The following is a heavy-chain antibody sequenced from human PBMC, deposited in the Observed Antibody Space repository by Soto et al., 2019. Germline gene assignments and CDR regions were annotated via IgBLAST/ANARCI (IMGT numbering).Heavy chain of an antibody. Sequence: SVTLYLTCTLSGGSISSGGYYCTWIRQHPGKGLEWIGYIYYSGGTYYNPSLKSRVTISVDTSKNQFSLKLSSVTAADTAVYYCARAAHYSSPFRWFDPWGQGTLVTVSS. D-gene: IGHD6-13*01. J-gene: IGHJ5*02. CDR1: GGSISSGGYY. CDR2: IYYSGGT. V-gene: IGHV4-31*03. CDR3: ARAAHYSSPFRWFDP.